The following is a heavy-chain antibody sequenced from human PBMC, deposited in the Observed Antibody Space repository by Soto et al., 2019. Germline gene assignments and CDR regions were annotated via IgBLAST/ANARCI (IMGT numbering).Heavy chain of an antibody. D-gene: IGHD6-6*01. Sequence: GGSLRLSCEASGFIFSSYAITWVRQAPGKGLEWVSTISVTCVNTYYADSVKGRFTVSRDNSKNTVWLQMNSLRAADSSVYYCAKDSVHNLYRTSSLEDCFGPWGQGTLVTVS. CDR1: GFIFSSYA. J-gene: IGHJ5*02. CDR2: ISVTCVNT. CDR3: AKDSVHNLYRTSSLEDCFGP. V-gene: IGHV3-23*01.